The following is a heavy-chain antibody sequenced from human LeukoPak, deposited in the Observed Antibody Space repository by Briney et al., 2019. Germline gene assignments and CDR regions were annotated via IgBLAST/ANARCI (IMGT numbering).Heavy chain of an antibody. CDR3: VRDGTGDSSGRHL. V-gene: IGHV4-4*07. D-gene: IGHD6-19*01. CDR1: GGSISTFY. CDR2: MHTRGST. J-gene: IGHJ4*02. Sequence: PSETLSLTCTVSGGSISTFYWGWIRQPAGKGLEWIGRMHTRGSTDYNPSLKSRVSMSVDTSQNQFFLRLRSVTAADTAVYYCVRDGTGDSSGRHLWGQGTLVTVSP.